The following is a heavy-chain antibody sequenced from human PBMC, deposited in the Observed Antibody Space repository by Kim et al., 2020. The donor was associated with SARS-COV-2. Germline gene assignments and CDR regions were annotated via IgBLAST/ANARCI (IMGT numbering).Heavy chain of an antibody. Sequence: ASVKVSCKTSGYTFTNFNLHWVRQAPGQGLEWMGMMNPSSEYRKYTQKFQGRVNMTRDTSTSTAYMELRRLTSDDTAVYYCARRGNYNSNDAFEHWGQGTLVTVSS. CDR3: ARRGNYNSNDAFEH. D-gene: IGHD4-4*01. CDR1: GYTFTNFN. CDR2: MNPSSEYR. J-gene: IGHJ3*01. V-gene: IGHV1-46*01.